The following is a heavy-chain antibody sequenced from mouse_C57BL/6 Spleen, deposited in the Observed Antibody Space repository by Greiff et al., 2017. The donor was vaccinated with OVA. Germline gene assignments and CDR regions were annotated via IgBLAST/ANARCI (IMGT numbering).Heavy chain of an antibody. V-gene: IGHV1-82*01. Sequence: QVQLQQSGPELVKPGASVKISCKASGYAFSSSWMNWVKQRPGKGLEWIGRIYPGDGDTNYNGKLKGKATLTADKSSSTAYMQLSSLTSEDSAVYFCANYYGSSYRYFDVWGTGTTVTVSS. CDR2: IYPGDGDT. D-gene: IGHD1-1*01. CDR3: ANYYGSSYRYFDV. J-gene: IGHJ1*03. CDR1: GYAFSSSW.